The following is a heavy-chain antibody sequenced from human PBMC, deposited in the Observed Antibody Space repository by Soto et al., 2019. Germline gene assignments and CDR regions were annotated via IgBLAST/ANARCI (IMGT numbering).Heavy chain of an antibody. CDR3: ARVERKVYYYGSGSSPHFDY. CDR1: GYAFTGYY. V-gene: IGHV1-2*02. CDR2: INPNSGGT. Sequence: ASVKVSCKASGYAFTGYYMHWVRQAPGQGLEWMGWINPNSGGTNYAQKFQGRVTMTRDTSISTAYMELSRLRSDDTAVYYCARVERKVYYYGSGSSPHFDYWGQGPLVTVSS. J-gene: IGHJ4*02. D-gene: IGHD3-10*01.